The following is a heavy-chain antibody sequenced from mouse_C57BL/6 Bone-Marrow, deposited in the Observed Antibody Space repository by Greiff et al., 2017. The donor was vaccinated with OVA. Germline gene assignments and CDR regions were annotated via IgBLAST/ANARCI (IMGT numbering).Heavy chain of an antibody. CDR3: ASRRTLDY. CDR1: GYAFSSYW. V-gene: IGHV1-80*01. J-gene: IGHJ2*01. Sequence: QVQLQQSGAELVKPGASVKISCKASGYAFSSYWMNWVKQRPGKGLEWIGQIYPGDGDTNYNGQFKGKATLTADKSSTTAYMQLSSLNSEDTSVYFCASRRTLDYWGQGTTLTVSS. CDR2: IYPGDGDT.